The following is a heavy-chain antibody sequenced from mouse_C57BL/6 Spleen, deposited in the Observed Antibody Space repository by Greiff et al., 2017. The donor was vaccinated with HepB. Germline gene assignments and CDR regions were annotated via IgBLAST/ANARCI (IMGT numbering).Heavy chain of an antibody. J-gene: IGHJ2*01. V-gene: IGHV1-15*01. CDR2: IDPETGGT. D-gene: IGHD1-1*01. CDR3: TVYYYGSSYLFDY. Sequence: QVQLQQSGAELVRPGASVTLSCKASGYTFTDYEMHWVKQTPVHGLEWIGAIDPETGGTAYNQKFKGKAILTADKSSSTAYMELRSLTSEDSAVYYCTVYYYGSSYLFDYWGQGTTLTVSS. CDR1: GYTFTDYE.